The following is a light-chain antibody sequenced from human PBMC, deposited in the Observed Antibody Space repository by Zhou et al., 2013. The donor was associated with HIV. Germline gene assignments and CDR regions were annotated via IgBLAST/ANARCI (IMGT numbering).Light chain of an antibody. CDR2: DVS. V-gene: IGLV2-14*03. CDR3: TSYTSSATWV. J-gene: IGLJ3*02. Sequence: QSALTQTASVSGSPGQSITISWYQQHPGKAPKLMIYDVSKRPSGVSSRFSGSKSGNTASLTISGLQAEDEADYYCTSYTSSATWVFGGGTNLTVL.